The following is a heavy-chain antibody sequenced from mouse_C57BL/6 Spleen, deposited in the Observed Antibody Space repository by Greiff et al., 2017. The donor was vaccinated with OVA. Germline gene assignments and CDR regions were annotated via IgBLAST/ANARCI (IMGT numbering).Heavy chain of an antibody. CDR2: IWSGGST. J-gene: IGHJ4*01. CDR1: GFSLTSYG. Sequence: VQLQQSGPGLVQPSQSLSITCTVSGFSLTSYGVHWVRQSPGKGLEWLGVIWSGGSTDYNAAFISRLSISKDNSKSQVFFKMNSLQADDTAIYYCARRGYYYGSSSYAMDYWGQGTSVTVSS. D-gene: IGHD1-1*01. CDR3: ARRGYYYGSSSYAMDY. V-gene: IGHV2-2*01.